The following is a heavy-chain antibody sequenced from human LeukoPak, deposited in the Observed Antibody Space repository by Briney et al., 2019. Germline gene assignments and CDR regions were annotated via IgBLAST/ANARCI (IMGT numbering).Heavy chain of an antibody. D-gene: IGHD2-15*01. V-gene: IGHV3-33*01. CDR1: GFTFSSYG. CDR2: IWYDGSNK. CDR3: ARGRWKLAPNYNWFDP. Sequence: GGSLRLSCAASGFTFSSYGMHWVRQAPGKGLEWVAVIWYDGSNKYYADSVKGRFTISRDNSKNTLYLQMNSLRAEDTAVYYCARGRWKLAPNYNWFDPWGQGTLVTVSS. J-gene: IGHJ5*02.